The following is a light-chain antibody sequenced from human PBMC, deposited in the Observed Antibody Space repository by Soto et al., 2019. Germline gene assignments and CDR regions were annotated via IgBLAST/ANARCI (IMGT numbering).Light chain of an antibody. J-gene: IGKJ4*01. CDR3: QQYNDWVT. CDR2: GAS. CDR1: QSVGSN. V-gene: IGKV3D-15*01. Sequence: ETVMTQSPDILSVSPGEGATLSCRASQSVGSNLAWCQQKPGQAPRLLIYGASTRATGIPVRFSGSGSGTEFTLTISSLQSEDFAVYYCQQYNDWVTFGGGTKVDIK.